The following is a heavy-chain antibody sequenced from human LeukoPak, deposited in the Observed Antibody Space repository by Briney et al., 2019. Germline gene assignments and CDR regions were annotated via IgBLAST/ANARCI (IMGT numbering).Heavy chain of an antibody. Sequence: GGSLRLSCAASGFTFSSYGMHWVRQAPGKGLEWVAVISYDGSNKYYADSVKGRFTISRDNSKNTLYLQMNSLRAEDTAVYYCAKAPLYGFFDYWGQGTLVTVSS. V-gene: IGHV3-30*18. CDR2: ISYDGSNK. CDR3: AKAPLYGFFDY. D-gene: IGHD3-10*01. CDR1: GFTFSSYG. J-gene: IGHJ4*02.